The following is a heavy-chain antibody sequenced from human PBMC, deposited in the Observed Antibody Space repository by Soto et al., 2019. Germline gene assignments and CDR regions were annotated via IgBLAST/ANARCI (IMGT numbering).Heavy chain of an antibody. CDR2: IYYSGST. CDR3: ARDHGGDYYFDY. CDR1: GGSISSYY. V-gene: IGHV4-59*01. D-gene: IGHD3-10*01. J-gene: IGHJ4*02. Sequence: PAETLSLTCTVSGGSISSYYWSWIRQPPGKGLEWIGYIYYSGSTNYNPSLKSRVTISVDTSKNQFSLKLRSVTAADTAVYYCARDHGGDYYFDYWGQGTLVXVS.